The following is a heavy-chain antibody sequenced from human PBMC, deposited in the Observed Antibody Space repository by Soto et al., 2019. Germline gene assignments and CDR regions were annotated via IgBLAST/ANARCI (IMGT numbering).Heavy chain of an antibody. J-gene: IGHJ5*02. Sequence: SVKVSCKASGGTFSSYAISWVRQAPGQGLEWMGGIIPIFGTANYAQKFQGRVTITADESTSTAYMELSSLRSEDTAVYYCARAGGEAGRNGVCYPPIWYNWCDPWGQGDLVTVPS. CDR3: ARAGGEAGRNGVCYPPIWYNWCDP. CDR1: GGTFSSYA. D-gene: IGHD2-8*01. V-gene: IGHV1-69*13. CDR2: IIPIFGTA.